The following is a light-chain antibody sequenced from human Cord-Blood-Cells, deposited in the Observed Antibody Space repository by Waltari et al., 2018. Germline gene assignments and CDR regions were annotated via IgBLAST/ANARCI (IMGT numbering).Light chain of an antibody. CDR3: CSYAGSSTWV. J-gene: IGLJ3*02. CDR1: SSDVGSYNL. CDR2: EGS. V-gene: IGLV2-23*01. Sequence: QSALTQPASVSGSPGQSLTISCTGTSSDVGSYNLVSRYQQHPGTAPNLMLYEGSKRPSVVSNRFSGSKSGNTASLPISGLQAEDEADYYCCSYAGSSTWVFGGGTKLTVL.